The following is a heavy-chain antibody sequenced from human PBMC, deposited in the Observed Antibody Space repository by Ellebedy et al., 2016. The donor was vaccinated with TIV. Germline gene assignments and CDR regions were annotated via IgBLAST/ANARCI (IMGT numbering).Heavy chain of an antibody. CDR1: GFTFSSYG. D-gene: IGHD6-13*01. J-gene: IGHJ4*02. CDR2: ISSGGRNK. CDR3: ARDPPGIAASGPYK. V-gene: IGHV3-30*03. Sequence: PGGSLRLSCAASGFTFSSYGMHWVRQAPGKGLEWVAVISSGGRNKYYSDSVRGRFTISRDSSKNTLYLQMNSLRAEDTAVYYCARDPPGIAASGPYKWGQGTLVTVSS.